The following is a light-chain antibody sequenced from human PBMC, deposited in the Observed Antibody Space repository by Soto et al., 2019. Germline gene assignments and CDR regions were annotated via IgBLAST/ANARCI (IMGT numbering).Light chain of an antibody. CDR2: GAS. J-gene: IGKJ1*01. Sequence: EIVMTQSPVTLSVSPGERATLACRASQSVSSNLAWYQQKPGQAPRLLIYGASTRATGVPARISGSASVTEFTLTISSLQSEDFAVYSCQQYNTWPPTFGQGTKVDIK. CDR1: QSVSSN. CDR3: QQYNTWPPT. V-gene: IGKV3-15*01.